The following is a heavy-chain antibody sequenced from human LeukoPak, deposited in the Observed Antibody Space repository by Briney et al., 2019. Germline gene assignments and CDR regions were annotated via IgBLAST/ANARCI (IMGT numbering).Heavy chain of an antibody. V-gene: IGHV3-23*01. Sequence: GGSLRLSCAASGFTLSNYAMSWVRQAPGKGLEWVSAISGSGGNTYYADSVEGRFSISRDNSKNTLYLQMNSLRAEDTAVYYCAKDTVQNSLFGTFDIWGQGTMVTVSS. CDR1: GFTLSNYA. J-gene: IGHJ3*02. CDR3: AKDTVQNSLFGTFDI. D-gene: IGHD3-16*02. CDR2: ISGSGGNT.